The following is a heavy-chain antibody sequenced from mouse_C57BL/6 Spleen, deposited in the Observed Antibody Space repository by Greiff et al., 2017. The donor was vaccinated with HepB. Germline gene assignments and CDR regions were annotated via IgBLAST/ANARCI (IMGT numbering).Heavy chain of an antibody. J-gene: IGHJ1*03. CDR2: ISSGGSYT. V-gene: IGHV5-6*01. CDR3: ARQKADGYYGRYFDV. CDR1: GFTFSSYG. Sequence: EVQLVESGGDLVKPGGSLKLSCAASGFTFSSYGMSWVRQTPDKRLEWVATISSGGSYTYYPDSVKGRFTISRDNAKNTLYLQMSSLKSEDTAMYYCARQKADGYYGRYFDVWGTGTTVTVSS. D-gene: IGHD2-3*01.